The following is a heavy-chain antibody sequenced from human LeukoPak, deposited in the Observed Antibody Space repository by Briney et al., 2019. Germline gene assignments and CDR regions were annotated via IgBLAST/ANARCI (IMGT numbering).Heavy chain of an antibody. D-gene: IGHD6-6*01. CDR1: GGSISSSSYY. CDR3: ARTKPSIAARTLEAFDI. CDR2: IYYSGSA. Sequence: SETLSLTCTVSGGSISSSSYYWGWIRQPPGKGLEWIGSIYYSGSAYYNPSLKSRVTISVDTSKNQFSLKLSSVTAADTAVYYCARTKPSIAARTLEAFDIWGQGTMVTVSS. J-gene: IGHJ3*02. V-gene: IGHV4-39*07.